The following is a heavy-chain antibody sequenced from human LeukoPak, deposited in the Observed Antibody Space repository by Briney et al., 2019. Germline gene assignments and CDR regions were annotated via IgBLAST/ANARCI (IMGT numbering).Heavy chain of an antibody. CDR3: ATHHDYSNSNYFDF. CDR2: FSGAGSST. V-gene: IGHV3-23*01. CDR1: GFTFSSYA. Sequence: PGGSLRLSCAASGFTFSSYAMSWVRQARGKGLEWVSAFSGAGSSTNYADSVKGRFTSSRDNSKNTLYLQMNSLRVEDTAVYYCATHHDYSNSNYFDFWGPGTLVTVSS. D-gene: IGHD4-11*01. J-gene: IGHJ4*02.